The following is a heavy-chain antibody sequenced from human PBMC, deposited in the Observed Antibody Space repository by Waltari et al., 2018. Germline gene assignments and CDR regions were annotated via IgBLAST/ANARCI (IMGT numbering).Heavy chain of an antibody. CDR3: ARVLRSAWGVWFDP. CDR1: GGSISSSY. CDR2: IYSSGSS. V-gene: IGHV4-59*01. J-gene: IGHJ5*02. D-gene: IGHD3-16*01. Sequence: QLQLQASGPGLVKPSETLSLTCTVSGGSISSSYWSWIRPPPGKGLEWIGYIYSSGSSNYNPSLKSRVTISVDTSKNQFSLKLNSVTAADTAVYYCARVLRSAWGVWFDPWGPGTLVIVSS.